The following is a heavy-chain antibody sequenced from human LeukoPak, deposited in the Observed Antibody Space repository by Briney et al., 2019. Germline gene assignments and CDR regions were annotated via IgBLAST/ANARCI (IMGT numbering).Heavy chain of an antibody. Sequence: SETLSLTCTVSGGSISSGSYYWSWIRQPAGKGLKWIGRIYTSGSTNYNPSLKSRVTISVDTSKNRFSLKLSSVTAADTAVYYCARDSVDDYGDYFDYWGQGTLVTVSS. V-gene: IGHV4-61*02. CDR3: ARDSVDDYGDYFDY. J-gene: IGHJ4*02. CDR2: IYTSGST. CDR1: GGSISSGSYY. D-gene: IGHD4-17*01.